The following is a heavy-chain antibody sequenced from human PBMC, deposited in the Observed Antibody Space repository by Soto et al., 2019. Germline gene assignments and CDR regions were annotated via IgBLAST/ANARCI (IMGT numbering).Heavy chain of an antibody. D-gene: IGHD2-2*01. Sequence: EVQLVESGGGLVQPGGSLRLSCATSGFTFSNYGMSWVRRAPGKGLEWVANIKLDGSEKYYVDSVKGRFTISRDNAKKSLYLQMNSLRAEDTAVYYCARSRTSQDYWGQGTLVTVSS. J-gene: IGHJ4*02. CDR2: IKLDGSEK. V-gene: IGHV3-7*01. CDR1: GFTFSNYG. CDR3: ARSRTSQDY.